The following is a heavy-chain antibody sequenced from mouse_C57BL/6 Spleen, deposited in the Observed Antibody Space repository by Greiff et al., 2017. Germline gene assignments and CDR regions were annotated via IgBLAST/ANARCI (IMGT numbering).Heavy chain of an antibody. J-gene: IGHJ4*01. CDR1: GFTFSDYG. CDR2: ISSGSSTN. Sequence: DVKLVESGGGLVKPGGSLKLSCAASGFTFSDYGMHWVRQAPEKGLEWVAYISSGSSTNYYADTVKGRFTITRDNAKNTLFLQMTSLRSEDTAMYYCARPGGRYAMGYWGQGASVTVAS. V-gene: IGHV5-17*01. CDR3: ARPGGRYAMGY. D-gene: IGHD1-1*02.